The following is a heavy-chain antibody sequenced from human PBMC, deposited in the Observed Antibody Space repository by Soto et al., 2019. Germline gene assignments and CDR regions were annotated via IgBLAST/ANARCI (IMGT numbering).Heavy chain of an antibody. CDR2: IYHSGST. CDR3: ARNPPGQWLVFDY. Sequence: SDTLSLTCAVSGGSLSSGGYSWSWIRQPPGKGLEWIGYIYHSGSTYYNPSLKSRVTISVDRSKNQFSLKLSSVTAADTAVYYCARNPPGQWLVFDYWGQGTLVNVS. J-gene: IGHJ4*02. V-gene: IGHV4-30-2*01. CDR1: GGSLSSGGYS. D-gene: IGHD6-19*01.